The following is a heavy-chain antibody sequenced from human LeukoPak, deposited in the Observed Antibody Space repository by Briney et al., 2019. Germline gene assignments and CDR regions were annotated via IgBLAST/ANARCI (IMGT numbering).Heavy chain of an antibody. CDR3: ARAGRHYSGSGSRDWYFDL. D-gene: IGHD3-10*01. J-gene: IGHJ2*01. CDR1: GFTFNFYA. Sequence: GGSLRLSCAASGFTFNFYAMHWVRQAPGKGLEYVSTITSNGITTLYANSVKGRFTISREISKTKLYLQMGSLRAEDMAVYSCARAGRHYSGSGSRDWYFDLWGRGNLVTVSS. CDR2: ITSNGITT. V-gene: IGHV3-64*01.